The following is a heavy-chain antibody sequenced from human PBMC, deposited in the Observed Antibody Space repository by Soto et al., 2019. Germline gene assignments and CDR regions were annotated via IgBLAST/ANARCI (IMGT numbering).Heavy chain of an antibody. J-gene: IGHJ4*02. V-gene: IGHV2-70*01. D-gene: IGHD5-12*01. Sequence: SGPTLVNPTQTLTLTCTFSGFSLSTSGMSVSWIRQPPGKALEWLALIDWDDDKYYSTSLETRLTISKDTSKNQVLLTMTNLDPVDTGTYFCARGRGDGYIPPGIFDYWGQGILVTVSS. CDR3: ARGRGDGYIPPGIFDY. CDR2: IDWDDDK. CDR1: GFSLSTSGMS.